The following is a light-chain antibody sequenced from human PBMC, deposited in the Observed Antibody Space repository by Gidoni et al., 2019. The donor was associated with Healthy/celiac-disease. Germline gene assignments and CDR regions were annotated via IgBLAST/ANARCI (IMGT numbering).Light chain of an antibody. CDR2: DVT. CDR3: YSYTTSSTLL. CDR1: SSDVGAYDY. J-gene: IGLJ3*02. V-gene: IGLV2-14*03. Sequence: QSALTQPASVSGSPGQSITISCTGTSSDVGAYDYVSWYQQLPDKAPKLMIYDVTIRPSGVSNRFSGSKSGNTASLTISGLQAEDEAVYYCYSYTTSSTLLFGGGTKVTVL.